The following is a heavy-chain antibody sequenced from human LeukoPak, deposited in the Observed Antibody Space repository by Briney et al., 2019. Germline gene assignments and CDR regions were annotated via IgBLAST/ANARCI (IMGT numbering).Heavy chain of an antibody. CDR1: GFGFGDHG. CDR2: INWSGGST. Sequence: PGRSLRLSCSASGFGFGDHGMSWVRQVPGKGLEWVSGINWSGGSTGYADPVRGRFTISRDNAKNSLYLQMDSLTAEDTALYYCARAPITSPFYFDHWGQGTLVTVSS. CDR3: ARAPITSPFYFDH. V-gene: IGHV3-20*04. J-gene: IGHJ4*02. D-gene: IGHD2-2*01.